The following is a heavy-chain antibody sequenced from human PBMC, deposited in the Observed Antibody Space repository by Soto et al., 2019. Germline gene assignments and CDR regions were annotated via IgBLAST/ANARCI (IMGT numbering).Heavy chain of an antibody. V-gene: IGHV4-31*03. CDR2: IYYSGST. J-gene: IGHJ4*02. CDR3: ARVGAGSGLDY. CDR1: GGSISSGGYY. Sequence: TLYLTCTVSGGSISSGGYYWSWVRQHPGKGLEWIGYIYYSGSTYYNPSLKSRVTISVDTSKNQFSLKLSSVTAEDTAVYYCARVGAGSGLDYWGQGTLVTVSS. D-gene: IGHD6-25*01.